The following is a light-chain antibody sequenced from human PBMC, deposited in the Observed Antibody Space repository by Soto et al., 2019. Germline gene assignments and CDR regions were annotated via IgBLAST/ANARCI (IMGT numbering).Light chain of an antibody. Sequence: QAVVTQEPSLTVSPGGTVTLTCASSTGAVTSGHYPYWFQQKPGQAPRTLIYDTNNKHSWTPARFSGSLLGGKAALTLSGAQPEDEAEYYCSLSYNSARVFGGGTKLTVL. CDR3: SLSYNSARV. CDR1: TGAVTSGHY. CDR2: DTN. J-gene: IGLJ2*01. V-gene: IGLV7-46*01.